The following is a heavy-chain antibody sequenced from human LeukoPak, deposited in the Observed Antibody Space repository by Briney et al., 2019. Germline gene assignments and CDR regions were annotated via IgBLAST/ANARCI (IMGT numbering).Heavy chain of an antibody. D-gene: IGHD2-2*01. J-gene: IGHJ6*04. CDR3: AREVVVPAAQYYYYYGMDV. Sequence: SETLSLTCTVSGGSVSSGSYYWSWIRQPPGKGLEWIGYIYYSASTNCNPSLKSRVTISVDTSKHQFSLKLSSVTAADTAVYYCAREVVVPAAQYYYYYGMDVWGKGTTVTVSS. CDR2: IYYSAST. V-gene: IGHV4-61*01. CDR1: GGSVSSGSYY.